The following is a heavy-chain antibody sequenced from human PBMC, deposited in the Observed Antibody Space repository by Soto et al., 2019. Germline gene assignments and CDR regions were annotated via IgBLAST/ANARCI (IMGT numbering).Heavy chain of an antibody. CDR1: GYTFTSYY. J-gene: IGHJ4*02. CDR3: AILGTYYFDNSDNYFDF. V-gene: IGHV1-46*01. CDR2: IKPTGGST. D-gene: IGHD3-22*01. Sequence: ASVKVSCKASGYTFTSYYMHWVRQAPGQGLEWMGMIKPTGGSTSYAQKFQGRVTMTRDTSTSTVYMELSSLTSEDTAVYYCAILGTYYFDNSDNYFDFWGQGTLVTVSS.